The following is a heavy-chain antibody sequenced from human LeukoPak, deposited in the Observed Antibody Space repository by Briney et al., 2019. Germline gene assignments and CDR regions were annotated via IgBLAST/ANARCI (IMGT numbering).Heavy chain of an antibody. Sequence: GGSLRLSCAASGFTFSSYSMNWVRQAPGKGLEWVSSISSSSSYIYYADSEKGRFTISRDNAKNSLYLQMNSLRAEDTAVYYCAREMAPYSADDAFDIWGQGTMVTVSS. CDR2: ISSSSSYI. J-gene: IGHJ3*02. CDR3: AREMAPYSADDAFDI. CDR1: GFTFSSYS. D-gene: IGHD6-13*01. V-gene: IGHV3-21*01.